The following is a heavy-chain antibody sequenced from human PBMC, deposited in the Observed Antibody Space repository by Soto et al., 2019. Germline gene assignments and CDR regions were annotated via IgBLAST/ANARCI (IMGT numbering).Heavy chain of an antibody. Sequence: EVQLVESGVGLVQPGVSLRLSCAASGLTVSTNPMIWVRQAPGKGLEWVSVIYTGGGTHYADSVKGRFTISRDNSKNTVNLQMNSLRPEDTAVYYCARDGSGHWGQGTLVTVSS. CDR3: ARDGSGH. V-gene: IGHV3-66*01. CDR1: GLTVSTNP. CDR2: IYTGGGT. J-gene: IGHJ4*02.